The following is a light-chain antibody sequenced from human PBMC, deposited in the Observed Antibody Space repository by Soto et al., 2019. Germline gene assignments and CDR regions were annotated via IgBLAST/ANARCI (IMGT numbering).Light chain of an antibody. Sequence: QSVLTQPPSVSGAPGQRVTISCTGSSSNIRAGYDVHWYQQLPGTAPKLLIYGTSNRPSGVPDRFPGSKSGTSASLAITGLQAEDEADYYCQSYDSSLSGYVFGTGTKVTVL. CDR2: GTS. CDR3: QSYDSSLSGYV. CDR1: SSNIRAGYD. V-gene: IGLV1-40*01. J-gene: IGLJ1*01.